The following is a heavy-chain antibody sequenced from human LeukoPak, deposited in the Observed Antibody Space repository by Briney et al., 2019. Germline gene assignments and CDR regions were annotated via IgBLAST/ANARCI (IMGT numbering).Heavy chain of an antibody. Sequence: SVKVSCRASGGTFSSYAISWVRQAPGQGLEWMGRIIPIFGTANYAQKFQGRVTITTGESTSTAYMELSSLRSEDTAVYYCARELYGGKSDYWGQGTLVTVSS. V-gene: IGHV1-69*05. CDR1: GGTFSSYA. CDR3: ARELYGGKSDY. CDR2: IIPIFGTA. D-gene: IGHD4-23*01. J-gene: IGHJ4*02.